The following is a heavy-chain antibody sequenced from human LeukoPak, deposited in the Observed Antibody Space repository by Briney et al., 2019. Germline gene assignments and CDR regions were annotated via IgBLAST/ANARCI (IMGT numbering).Heavy chain of an antibody. CDR2: VYYSGST. D-gene: IGHD3-10*01. CDR1: GGSISSYY. J-gene: IGHJ4*02. V-gene: IGHV4-59*01. CDR3: ARSELLWFGGVNSGFDY. Sequence: PSETLSLTCIVSGGSISSYYWSWIRQPPGKGLEWIGYVYYSGSTDYNPSLKSRVTMSVDTSKNQFSLKLSSVTAADTAVYYCARSELLWFGGVNSGFDYWGRGTLVTVSS.